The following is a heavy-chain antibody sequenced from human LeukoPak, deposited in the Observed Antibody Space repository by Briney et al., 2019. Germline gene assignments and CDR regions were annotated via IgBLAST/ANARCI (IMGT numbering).Heavy chain of an antibody. CDR2: IKSDGSST. CDR1: GFTFRSYW. J-gene: IGHJ4*02. V-gene: IGHV3-74*03. CDR3: ARISTMVRHY. Sequence: GGSLRLSCAVSGFTFRSYWMHWLRQAPGKGLVWVSSIKSDGSSTTYADSVKGRFTISRDNAENTLYLQMNSLRVEDTAVYYCARISTMVRHYWGQGTLVTVSS. D-gene: IGHD3-10*01.